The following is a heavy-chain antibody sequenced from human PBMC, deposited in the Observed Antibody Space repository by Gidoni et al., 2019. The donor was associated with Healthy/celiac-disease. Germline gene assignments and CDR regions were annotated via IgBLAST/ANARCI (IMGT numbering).Heavy chain of an antibody. Sequence: QVQLQQWGAGLLKPSETLSLTCAVYGGSFSGYYWSWIRQPPGKGLEWIGEINHSGSTNYHPSLKSRVTISVDTSKNQFSLKLSSVTAADTAVYYCAISSGLDYVWGSYRYWGQGTLVTVSS. V-gene: IGHV4-34*01. CDR1: GGSFSGYY. CDR2: INHSGST. D-gene: IGHD3-16*02. CDR3: AISSGLDYVWGSYRY. J-gene: IGHJ4*02.